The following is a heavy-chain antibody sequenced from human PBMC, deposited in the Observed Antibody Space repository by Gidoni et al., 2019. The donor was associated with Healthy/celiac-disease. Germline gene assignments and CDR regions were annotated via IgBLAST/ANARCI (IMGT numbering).Heavy chain of an antibody. D-gene: IGHD5-12*01. J-gene: IGHJ4*02. Sequence: QVQLQESGPGLVKPSETLSLTCTVSGGSISSYYWSWLRQPPGKGLEWIGYIYYSGSTNYNPSLKSRVTIPVDTSKNHFSLNLSSVTASEPAVYYCASSTRGWLQFVGVGGYFDYWGQGTLVTVSS. CDR3: ASSTRGWLQFVGVGGYFDY. CDR1: GGSISSYY. V-gene: IGHV4-59*01. CDR2: IYYSGST.